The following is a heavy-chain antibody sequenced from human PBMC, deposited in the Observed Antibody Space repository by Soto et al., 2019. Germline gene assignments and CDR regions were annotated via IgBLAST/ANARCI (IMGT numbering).Heavy chain of an antibody. CDR1: GFTFSSYE. CDR3: AREDGVVGSSSAFDH. V-gene: IGHV3-21*01. J-gene: IGHJ4*02. CDR2: INGRSNYV. D-gene: IGHD1-26*01. Sequence: GWSLRLSFAASGFTFSSYEMNLFLHAPGKWLEWVSSINGRSNYVYYADSVKGRFTISRDNAKNSLYLQMNRLRAEDTAIYYCAREDGVVGSSSAFDHWGLGTLVTVS.